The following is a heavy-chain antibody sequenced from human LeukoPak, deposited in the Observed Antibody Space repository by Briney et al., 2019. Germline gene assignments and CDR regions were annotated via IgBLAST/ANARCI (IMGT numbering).Heavy chain of an antibody. CDR3: ARDRGYCSGGSCYKGDYMDV. D-gene: IGHD2-15*01. CDR2: ISAYNGNT. CDR1: GYTFTSYG. Sequence: ASGKVSCKASGYTFTSYGISWVRQAPGQGLDWMGWISAYNGNTNYAQKLQGRVTMTTDTSTSTAYMELRSLRSDDTAVYYCARDRGYCSGGSCYKGDYMDVWGKGTTVTISS. V-gene: IGHV1-18*01. J-gene: IGHJ6*03.